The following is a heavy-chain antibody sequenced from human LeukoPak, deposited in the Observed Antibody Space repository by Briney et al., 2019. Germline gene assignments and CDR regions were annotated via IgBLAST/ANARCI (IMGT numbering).Heavy chain of an antibody. CDR3: ARDNPGPYYYFYMDV. CDR2: IKQDGSEK. V-gene: IGHV3-7*01. Sequence: GGSLRLSCSTSGFTFGGYSMSWVRQAPGKGLEWVANIKQDGSEKYYVDSVKGRFTISRDNAKNSLFLQMISLRVEDTAVYYCARDNPGPYYYFYMDVWGKGTTVTVSS. CDR1: GFTFGGYS. J-gene: IGHJ6*03.